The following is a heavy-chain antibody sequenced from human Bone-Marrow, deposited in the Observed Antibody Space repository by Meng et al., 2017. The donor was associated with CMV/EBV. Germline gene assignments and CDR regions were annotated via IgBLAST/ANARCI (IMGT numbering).Heavy chain of an antibody. CDR3: ARIVARGLRYNWFDP. CDR1: GFTFSSYW. D-gene: IGHD5-12*01. Sequence: RLSCAASGFTFSSYWMSWVRQAPGKGLEWVANIKQDGSEKYYVDSVKGRFTISRDNAKNSLYLQMNSLRAEDTAVYYCARIVARGLRYNWFDPWGQGTRVTVSS. V-gene: IGHV3-7*01. CDR2: IKQDGSEK. J-gene: IGHJ5*02.